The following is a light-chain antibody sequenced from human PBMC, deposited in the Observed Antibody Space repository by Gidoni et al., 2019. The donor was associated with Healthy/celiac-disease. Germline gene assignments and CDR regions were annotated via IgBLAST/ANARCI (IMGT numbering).Light chain of an antibody. CDR2: EVS. V-gene: IGLV2-14*01. CDR1: SSDVGSYNY. CDR3: SSYTTSSTVV. Sequence: QSALPQPASVSGSPGPSITISCTGTSSDVGSYNYVSWYQQHPGKAPKLMIYEVSNRPSGVSNRFSDSKSGNTASLTISGLQAEDEADYYCSSYTTSSTVVFGGGTKLTVL. J-gene: IGLJ2*01.